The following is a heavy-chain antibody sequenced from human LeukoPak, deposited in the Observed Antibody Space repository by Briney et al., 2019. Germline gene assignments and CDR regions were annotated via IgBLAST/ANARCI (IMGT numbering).Heavy chain of an antibody. V-gene: IGHV3-9*01. CDR2: ISWNSGSI. D-gene: IGHD6-19*01. Sequence: RRSLRLSCAASRFTLADYAVHWVRRAPGKRLKWGSGISWNSGSIGYADSGKGRFTISRDNAKNSLYLQMNSLRAEDTALYYCAKDSSGWSFNWFDPWGQGTLVTVSS. CDR1: RFTLADYA. J-gene: IGHJ5*02. CDR3: AKDSSGWSFNWFDP.